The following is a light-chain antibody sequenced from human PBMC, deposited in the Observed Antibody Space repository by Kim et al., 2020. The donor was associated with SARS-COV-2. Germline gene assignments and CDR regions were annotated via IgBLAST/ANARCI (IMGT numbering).Light chain of an antibody. J-gene: IGKJ2*01. Sequence: DIQMTHSPSSLSASVGDRVTITCRASQNINTYLNWYQQKPGKPPNLLIYAASSLRSGAPSRFSGSGSGTDFTLTIRGLQPEDFATYYCQESHSPPHTFGQGTKVEIK. V-gene: IGKV1-39*01. CDR2: AAS. CDR3: QESHSPPHT. CDR1: QNINTY.